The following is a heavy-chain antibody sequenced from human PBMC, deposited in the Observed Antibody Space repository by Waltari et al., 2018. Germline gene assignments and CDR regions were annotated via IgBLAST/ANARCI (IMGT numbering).Heavy chain of an antibody. D-gene: IGHD1-26*01. CDR2: ISGSGGTT. Sequence: EVRLVESGGGLVQPGGSLRLSGSAAGFDFANYGMSCVRQAPGKGLECVSSISGSGGTTYYADSVKGRFTMSKDNSKNTLFLQMNSLRVDDTADYYCAKSSGSYYEVFDYWGRGTLVTVSS. V-gene: IGHV3-23*04. J-gene: IGHJ4*02. CDR1: GFDFANYG. CDR3: AKSSGSYYEVFDY.